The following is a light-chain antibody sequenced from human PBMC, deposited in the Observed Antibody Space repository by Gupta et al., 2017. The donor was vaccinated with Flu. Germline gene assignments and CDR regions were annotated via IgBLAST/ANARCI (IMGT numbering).Light chain of an antibody. J-gene: IGLJ2*01. CDR2: QDT. V-gene: IGLV3-1*01. CDR3: QAWDSSAVV. Sequence: SYELTQSPSVSVSPGQTASITCSGDKIGDKYVCWYQQKPGQSPVLIIYQDTRRPSGIPERFSGSNSGNTAALTISGTQAIDEADYYCQAWDSSAVVFGGGTKLTVL. CDR1: KIGDKY.